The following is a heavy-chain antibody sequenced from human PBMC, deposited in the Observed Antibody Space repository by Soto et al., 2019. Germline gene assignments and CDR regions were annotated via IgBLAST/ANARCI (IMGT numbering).Heavy chain of an antibody. V-gene: IGHV4-30-2*01. CDR2: IYHSGST. Sequence: SETLSLTCADSGGSISSGGYSWSWIRQAPGKGLEWIGYIYHSGSTYYNPSLKSRVTISVDRSKNQFSLKLSSVTAADTAVYYCARGGYCTNGVCYTFDYWGQGTLVTVSS. CDR1: GGSISSGGYS. J-gene: IGHJ4*02. CDR3: ARGGYCTNGVCYTFDY. D-gene: IGHD2-8*01.